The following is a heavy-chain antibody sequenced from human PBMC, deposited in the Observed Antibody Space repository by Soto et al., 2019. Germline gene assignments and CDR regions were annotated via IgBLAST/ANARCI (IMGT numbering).Heavy chain of an antibody. J-gene: IGHJ3*02. CDR3: ARGHLLKFDAFDM. V-gene: IGHV3-7*01. D-gene: IGHD2-2*01. CDR1: GFTLSSYW. Sequence: EVQLVESGGGLAQPGGSLRLSCAASGFTLSSYWMSWVRQAPGKALEWVANIKQDGSEKYYVDSVEGRFTISRDNAKNSLSLQMNSLRADDTAVYYCARGHLLKFDAFDMWGQGTLVTVSS. CDR2: IKQDGSEK.